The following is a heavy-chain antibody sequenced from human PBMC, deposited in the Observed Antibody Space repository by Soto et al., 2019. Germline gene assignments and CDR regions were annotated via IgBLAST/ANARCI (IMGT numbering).Heavy chain of an antibody. CDR2: INHSGST. V-gene: IGHV4-34*01. D-gene: IGHD4-17*01. CDR3: ARTNDYGGNWGG. J-gene: IGHJ4*02. Sequence: QVQLQQWGAGLLKPSETLSLTCAVYGGSFSGYYWSWIRQPPGKGLEWIGEINHSGSTNYNPSLKRRVTISVDTSKNQFSLKLSSVTAADTAVYYCARTNDYGGNWGGWGQGTLVTVSS. CDR1: GGSFSGYY.